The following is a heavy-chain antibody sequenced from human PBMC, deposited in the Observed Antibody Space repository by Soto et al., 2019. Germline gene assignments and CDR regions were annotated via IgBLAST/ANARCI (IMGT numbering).Heavy chain of an antibody. D-gene: IGHD3-10*01. Sequence: GASVKVSCKASGYTFTDYYIHWVRQAPGQGLEWMGWINPNSGATNYAQKFQGWVTMTRDTSITTAYMELSRLISDDTAVYYCARVAITLVRGVSFYYYYGMDVWGQGTTVTVS. CDR2: INPNSGAT. V-gene: IGHV1-2*04. CDR3: ARVAITLVRGVSFYYYYGMDV. CDR1: GYTFTDYY. J-gene: IGHJ6*02.